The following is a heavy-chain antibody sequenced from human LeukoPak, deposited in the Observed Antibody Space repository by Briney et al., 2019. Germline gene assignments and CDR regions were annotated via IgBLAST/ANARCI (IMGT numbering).Heavy chain of an antibody. J-gene: IGHJ6*02. Sequence: ASVKVSCKASGYTFTGYYMHWVRQAPGQGLEWMGWINPNSGGTNYAQKFQGWVTMTRDTSISTAYMELSRQRSDDTAVYYCARGFRYSSGWAYYYYYGMDVWGQGTTVTVSS. CDR1: GYTFTGYY. V-gene: IGHV1-2*04. CDR2: INPNSGGT. CDR3: ARGFRYSSGWAYYYYYGMDV. D-gene: IGHD6-25*01.